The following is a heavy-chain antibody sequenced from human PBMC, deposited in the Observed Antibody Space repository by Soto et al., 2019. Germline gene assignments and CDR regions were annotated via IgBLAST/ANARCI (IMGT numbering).Heavy chain of an antibody. CDR3: ATDTYCPATCYRGHGN. J-gene: IGHJ4*02. Sequence: EVQLVESGGDLVQPGGSLRLSCAASGFTFSSYWMAWVRQSPGKGLEWVASMNQHGSDIQYVDSVRGRFTISKDNARHLLYLQMNNLRVEDTAIYHWATDTYCPATCYRGHGNWGQGTLVTVSS. CDR1: GFTFSSYW. D-gene: IGHD2-8*02. V-gene: IGHV3-7*03. CDR2: MNQHGSDI.